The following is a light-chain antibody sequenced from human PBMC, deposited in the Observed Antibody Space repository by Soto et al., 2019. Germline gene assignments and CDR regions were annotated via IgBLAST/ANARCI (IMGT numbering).Light chain of an antibody. Sequence: EIVMTQSPGTLSVSPGERATLSCRASQSVNSNLAWYQQKPGQSPRLLIYDAATRATDIPARFSGSGSGTKFHLTISSRQTEDFAVYYCQQYNDWARTFGQGTKVETK. J-gene: IGKJ1*01. CDR2: DAA. V-gene: IGKV3-15*01. CDR3: QQYNDWART. CDR1: QSVNSN.